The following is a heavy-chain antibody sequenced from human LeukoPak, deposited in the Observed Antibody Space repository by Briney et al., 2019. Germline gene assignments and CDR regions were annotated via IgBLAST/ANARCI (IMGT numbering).Heavy chain of an antibody. CDR3: ARQARRYYGSGINFDY. CDR1: GGSFSGYY. Sequence: PSETLSLTCAVYGGSFSGYYWSWIRQPPGKGLEWIGEINHSGSTNYNPSLKSRVTISVDTSKNQFSLKLSSVTAADTAVYYCARQARRYYGSGINFDYWGQGTLVTVSS. CDR2: INHSGST. J-gene: IGHJ4*02. V-gene: IGHV4-34*01. D-gene: IGHD3-10*01.